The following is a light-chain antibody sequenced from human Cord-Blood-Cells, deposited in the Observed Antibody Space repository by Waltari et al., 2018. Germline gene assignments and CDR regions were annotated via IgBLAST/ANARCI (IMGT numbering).Light chain of an antibody. CDR3: MQRIEFPYS. Sequence: DIVMTQTPLSLPVTPGEPASISCRSSQSLLDSDGGNTYLDWYLQKPGQSPQLLIYTLSYRAYGVPDRFSGSGSGTDFTLKISRVEAEDVGVYYCMQRIEFPYSFGQGTKLEIK. J-gene: IGKJ2*03. CDR1: QSLLDSDGGNTY. V-gene: IGKV2-40*01. CDR2: TLS.